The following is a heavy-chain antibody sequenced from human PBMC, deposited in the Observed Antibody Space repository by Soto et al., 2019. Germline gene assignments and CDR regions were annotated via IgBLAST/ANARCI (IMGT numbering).Heavy chain of an antibody. CDR3: ASVGKDYYYYYGMDV. CDR1: GYTFTSYG. V-gene: IGHV1-18*04. J-gene: IGHJ6*02. CDR2: ISAYNGNT. Sequence: QVQLVQSGAEVKKPGASVKVSCMASGYTFTSYGISWVRQAPGQGLEWMGWISAYNGNTNYAQKLQGRVTMTTDTSTSTAYMELRSLRSDDTAVYYCASVGKDYYYYYGMDVWGQGTTVTVSS.